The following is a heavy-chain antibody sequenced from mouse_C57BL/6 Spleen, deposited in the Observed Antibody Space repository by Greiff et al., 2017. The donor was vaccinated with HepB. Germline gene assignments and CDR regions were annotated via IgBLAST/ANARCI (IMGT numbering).Heavy chain of an antibody. J-gene: IGHJ2*01. Sequence: EVKVVESGEGLVKPGGSLKLSCAASGFTFSSYAMSWVRQTPEKRLEWVAYISSGGDYIYYADTVKGRFTISRDTARNTLYLQMSSLKSEDTAMYYCTRDDGYYGANFDYWGQGTTLTVSS. V-gene: IGHV5-9-1*02. D-gene: IGHD2-3*01. CDR1: GFTFSSYA. CDR3: TRDDGYYGANFDY. CDR2: ISSGGDYI.